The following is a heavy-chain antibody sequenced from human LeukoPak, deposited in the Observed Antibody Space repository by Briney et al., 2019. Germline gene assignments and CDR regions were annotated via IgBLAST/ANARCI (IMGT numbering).Heavy chain of an antibody. J-gene: IGHJ6*03. CDR3: ARGSVPGRLGYYYYYYMDV. Sequence: GGSLRLSCAASGFTFSSYGMHWVRQAPGKGLEWVAFIRYDGSNKYYADSVKGRFTISRDNAKNSLYLQMNSLRAEDTALYYCARGSVPGRLGYYYYYYMDVWGKGTTVTVSS. CDR1: GFTFSSYG. V-gene: IGHV3-30*02. D-gene: IGHD2-2*01. CDR2: IRYDGSNK.